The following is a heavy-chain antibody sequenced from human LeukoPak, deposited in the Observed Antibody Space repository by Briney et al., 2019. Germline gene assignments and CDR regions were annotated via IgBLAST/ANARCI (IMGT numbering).Heavy chain of an antibody. Sequence: PGGSLRLSCAASGFTFSSYSMNWVRQAPGKGLEWVPSISSSSSYIYYADSVRGRFTISRDNAKDSLYLQMNSLRAEDTAVYYCASDIAVAGTSGTAFDIWGQGTMVTVSS. J-gene: IGHJ3*02. D-gene: IGHD6-19*01. V-gene: IGHV3-21*01. CDR3: ASDIAVAGTSGTAFDI. CDR1: GFTFSSYS. CDR2: ISSSSSYI.